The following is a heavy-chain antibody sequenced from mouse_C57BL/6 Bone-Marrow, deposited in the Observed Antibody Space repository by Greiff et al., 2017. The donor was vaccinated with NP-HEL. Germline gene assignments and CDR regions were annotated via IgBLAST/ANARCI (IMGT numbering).Heavy chain of an antibody. CDR1: GYTFTGYW. CDR3: ARRPIYYDYDVDFDY. CDR2: ILPGSGST. D-gene: IGHD2-4*01. V-gene: IGHV1-9*01. Sequence: VHLVESGAELMKPGASVKLSCKATGYTFTGYWIEWVKQRPGHGLEWIGEILPGSGSTNYNEKFKGKATFTADTSSNTAYMQLSSLTTEDSAIYYCARRPIYYDYDVDFDYWGQGTTLTVSS. J-gene: IGHJ2*01.